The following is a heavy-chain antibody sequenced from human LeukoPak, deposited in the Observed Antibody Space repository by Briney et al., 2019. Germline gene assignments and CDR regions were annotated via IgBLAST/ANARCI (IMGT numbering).Heavy chain of an antibody. CDR2: INPNSGGT. J-gene: IGHJ6*03. V-gene: IGHV1-2*02. D-gene: IGHD6-13*01. CDR1: GYTFTGYY. CDR3: ARLITAAGPDYYYYMDV. Sequence: ASVKVSCKASGYTFTGYYMHWVRQAPGQGLEWMGWINPNSGGTNYAQKFQGRVIMTRDTSISTAYMELSRLRSDDTAVYYCARLITAAGPDYYYYMDVWGKGTTVTVSS.